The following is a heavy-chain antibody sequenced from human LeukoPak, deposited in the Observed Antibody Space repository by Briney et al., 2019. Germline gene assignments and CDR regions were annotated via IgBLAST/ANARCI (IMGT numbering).Heavy chain of an antibody. CDR1: GGTFCSYA. CDR3: ARAPDCSGGSCYSYAFDI. CDR2: IIPILGIA. Sequence: SVNVSCKASGGTFCSYAISWVRQAPGQGLEWMGRIIPILGIANYAQKFQGRVTITADKSTSTAYMELSSLRSEDTAVYYCARAPDCSGGSCYSYAFDIWGQGTMVTVSS. J-gene: IGHJ3*02. V-gene: IGHV1-69*04. D-gene: IGHD2-15*01.